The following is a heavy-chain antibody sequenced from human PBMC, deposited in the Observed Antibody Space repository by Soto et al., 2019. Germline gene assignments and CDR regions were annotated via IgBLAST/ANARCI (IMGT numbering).Heavy chain of an antibody. V-gene: IGHV2-5*02. J-gene: IGHJ4*02. CDR2: IYGDDDT. CDR3: AHTMAPRIFDS. CDR1: GFSLITSGVG. Sequence: QITLKEAGPTLVKPTQTLTLTCSFSGFSLITSGVGVGWIRQPPGKALEWLALIYGDDDTGYSTSLRNRLTITKDTSRNQVVLTMNNMDPADTATYYCAHTMAPRIFDSWGQGTLVTVSS.